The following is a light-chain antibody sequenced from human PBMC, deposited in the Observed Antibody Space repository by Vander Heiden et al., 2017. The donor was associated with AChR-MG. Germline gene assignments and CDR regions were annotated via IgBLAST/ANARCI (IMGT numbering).Light chain of an antibody. CDR3: STWDDRLNGVV. CDR2: TNN. J-gene: IGLJ2*01. Sequence: QSVLTQPPSASGAPGPRVTISCSGSSSNIGSNTVNWHQQLPGMAPRLLMFTNNQRPSGVPDRFSGSKSGTSASLAISGLQSEDEGDYYCSTWDDRLNGVVFGGGTKLTVL. V-gene: IGLV1-44*01. CDR1: SSNIGSNT.